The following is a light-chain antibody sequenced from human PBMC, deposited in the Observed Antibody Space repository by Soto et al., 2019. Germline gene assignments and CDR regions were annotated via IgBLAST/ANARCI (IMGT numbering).Light chain of an antibody. V-gene: IGKV3-11*01. CDR3: QQRSNWPPMYT. Sequence: EIVLTQSPATLSLSPGERATLSCRASQSVSSYLAWYQQKPGQAPRLLIYDAPNRATGIPARFSGSGSGTDLTLTISSLEPEDFAVYYCQQRSNWPPMYTFGQGTKLEIK. CDR1: QSVSSY. CDR2: DAP. J-gene: IGKJ2*01.